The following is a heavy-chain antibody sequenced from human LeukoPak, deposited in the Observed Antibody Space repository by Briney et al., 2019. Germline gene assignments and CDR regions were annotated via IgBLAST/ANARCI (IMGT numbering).Heavy chain of an antibody. CDR1: GYSYTSYD. Sequence: ASVKVSCKASGYSYTSYDINWVRQATGQGLEWMGWMNPNSGNTGYAQKFQGRVTMTRNTSISTAYMGVSSLRSEDTAVYYCARGRNLDIAVAGTELMDYWGQGTLVTVSS. D-gene: IGHD6-19*01. J-gene: IGHJ4*02. CDR3: ARGRNLDIAVAGTELMDY. CDR2: MNPNSGNT. V-gene: IGHV1-8*01.